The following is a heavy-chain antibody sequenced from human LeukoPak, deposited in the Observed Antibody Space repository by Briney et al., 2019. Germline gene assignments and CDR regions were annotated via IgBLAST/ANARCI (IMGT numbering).Heavy chain of an antibody. J-gene: IGHJ3*02. D-gene: IGHD3-10*01. Sequence: SETLSLTCTVSGGSISSSSYYWAWIRQPPGKGLEWIGSINYSGNTYYNPSLKSRVTISVDTSKNQFSLKLSSVTAADTAVYYCARADITRDAFDIWGQGTMVTVSS. CDR2: INYSGNT. CDR3: ARADITRDAFDI. V-gene: IGHV4-39*01. CDR1: GGSISSSSYY.